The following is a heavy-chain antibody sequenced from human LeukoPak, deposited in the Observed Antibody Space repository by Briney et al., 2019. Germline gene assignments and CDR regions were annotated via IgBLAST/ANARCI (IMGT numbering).Heavy chain of an antibody. Sequence: ASVKVSCKASGYTFTGYYIHWVRQAPGQGLQWMGWIDPNSGDTKYVQKFQGRVTMTRDTSISTAYMDLSSLRSDDTAMYYCARAMNSWFLLDLYYWGQGTLVTVSS. CDR2: IDPNSGDT. J-gene: IGHJ4*02. D-gene: IGHD3-22*01. CDR3: ARAMNSWFLLDLYY. CDR1: GYTFTGYY. V-gene: IGHV1-2*02.